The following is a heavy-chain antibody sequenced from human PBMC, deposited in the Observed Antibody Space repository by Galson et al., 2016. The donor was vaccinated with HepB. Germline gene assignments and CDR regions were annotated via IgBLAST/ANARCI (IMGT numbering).Heavy chain of an antibody. D-gene: IGHD3-3*01. V-gene: IGHV3-11*01. J-gene: IGHJ6*02. CDR3: AKDLGFLEWLFFDSYYYYGMDV. CDR2: IAGSGRPI. Sequence: SLRLSCAASTFTFSDYYMSWIRQAPGRGLEWISYIAGSGRPIYYADSVKGRFTISRDNAKNSLYLQMNSLRAEDTAVYYCAKDLGFLEWLFFDSYYYYGMDVWGQGTTVTVSS. CDR1: TFTFSDYY.